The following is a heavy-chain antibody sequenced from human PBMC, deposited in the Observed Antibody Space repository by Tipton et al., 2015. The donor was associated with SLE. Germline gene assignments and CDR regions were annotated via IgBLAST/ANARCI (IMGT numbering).Heavy chain of an antibody. CDR2: IYYSGST. Sequence: LGLSCTVSGGSISSYYWSWIRQPPGKGLEWIGYIYYSGSTNYNPSLKSRVTISVDTSKNQFSLKLSSVTAADTAVYYCARGGTAMAYWYFDLWGRGTLVTVSS. CDR1: GGSISSYY. D-gene: IGHD5-18*01. J-gene: IGHJ2*01. CDR3: ARGGTAMAYWYFDL. V-gene: IGHV4-59*08.